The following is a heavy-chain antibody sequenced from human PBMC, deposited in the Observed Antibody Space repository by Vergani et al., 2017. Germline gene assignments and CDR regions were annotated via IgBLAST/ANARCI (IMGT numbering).Heavy chain of an antibody. J-gene: IGHJ4*02. D-gene: IGHD4-23*01. CDR2: IPYDGSKK. CDR3: AKDRDGGNNHFDY. Sequence: QVQLVESGGGVVQPGGSLRLSCAASGFTFSSYGMHWVRQAPGKGLEWVAFIPYDGSKKYYADSVKGRFTISRDNSKNTLHLQMNSLRAEDTAVYYCAKDRDGGNNHFDYWGQGTLVTVSS. CDR1: GFTFSSYG. V-gene: IGHV3-30*02.